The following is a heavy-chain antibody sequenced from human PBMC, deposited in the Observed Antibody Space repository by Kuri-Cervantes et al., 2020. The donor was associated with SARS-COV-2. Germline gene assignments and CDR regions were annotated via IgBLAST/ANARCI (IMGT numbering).Heavy chain of an antibody. CDR2: ISSSSSTI. V-gene: IGHV3-48*01. CDR1: GFTFSSYS. J-gene: IGHJ6*02. Sequence: GESLKISCAASGFTFSSYSMNWVRQAPGKGLEWVSYISSSSSTIYYADSVKGRFTISRDNAKNSLYLQMNSLRAEDTAVYYCARDRSRITIFGVVTRYGMDVWGQGTTVTDSS. CDR3: ARDRSRITIFGVVTRYGMDV. D-gene: IGHD3-3*01.